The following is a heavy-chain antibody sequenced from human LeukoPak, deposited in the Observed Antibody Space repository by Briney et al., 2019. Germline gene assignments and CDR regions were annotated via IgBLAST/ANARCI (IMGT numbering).Heavy chain of an antibody. J-gene: IGHJ4*02. Sequence: ASVKVSCKASGYTFNHYGVSWVRQAPGQGLEWMGWISGYNGRTNYAQNLQGRVTVTTDTSTSTAYMELRSLRSDDTAVYYCARIGYCSSTSCYYYFDYWGQGTLVTVSS. CDR2: ISGYNGRT. D-gene: IGHD2-2*01. CDR1: GYTFNHYG. CDR3: ARIGYCSSTSCYYYFDY. V-gene: IGHV1-18*01.